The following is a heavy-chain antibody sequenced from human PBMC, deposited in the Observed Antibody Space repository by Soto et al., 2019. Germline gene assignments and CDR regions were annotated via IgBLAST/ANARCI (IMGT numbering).Heavy chain of an antibody. D-gene: IGHD2-2*01. CDR3: ASVVPPPNRHCRLWRGAFDI. V-gene: IGHV4-34*01. CDR2: LNPRGST. Sequence: SETLSLTCAVYGGSFSGYYWSWMRQPPGKGLEWIGELNPRGSTNYNPALKSRVTISLDTSKKQFFLKLTSVTAADTALYYCASVVPPPNRHCRLWRGAFDIWAQATLVTVS. CDR1: GGSFSGYY. J-gene: IGHJ3*02.